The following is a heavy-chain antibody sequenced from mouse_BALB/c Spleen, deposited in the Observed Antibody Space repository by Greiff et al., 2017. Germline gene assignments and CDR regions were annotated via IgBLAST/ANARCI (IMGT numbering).Heavy chain of an antibody. CDR2: INPSTGYT. V-gene: IGHV1-7*01. J-gene: IGHJ2*01. D-gene: IGHD1-1*01. CDR1: GYTFTSYW. CDR3: ASYYYGSSYYFDY. Sequence: QVQLKQSGAELAKPGASVKMSCKASGYTFTSYWMHWVKQRPGQGLEWIGYINPSTGYTEYNQKFKDKATLTADKSSSTAYMQLSSLTSEDSAVYYCASYYYGSSYYFDYWGQGTTLTVSS.